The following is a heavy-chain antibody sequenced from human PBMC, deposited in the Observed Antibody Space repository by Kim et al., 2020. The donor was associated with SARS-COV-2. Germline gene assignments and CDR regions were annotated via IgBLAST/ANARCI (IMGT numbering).Heavy chain of an antibody. CDR1: GYTFTSYA. V-gene: IGHV1-3*01. J-gene: IGHJ3*02. D-gene: IGHD3-3*01. Sequence: ASVKVSCKASGYTFTSYAMHWVRQAPGQRLEWMGWINAGNGNTKYSQKFQGRVTITRDTSASTAYMELSSLRSEDTAVYYCATSYPPYYDFWKDDAFDIWGQGTMVTVFS. CDR3: ATSYPPYYDFWKDDAFDI. CDR2: INAGNGNT.